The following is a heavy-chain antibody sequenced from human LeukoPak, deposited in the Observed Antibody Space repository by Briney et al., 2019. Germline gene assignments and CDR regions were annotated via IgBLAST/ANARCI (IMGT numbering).Heavy chain of an antibody. CDR1: GFTFSSYA. Sequence: GGSLRLSCAASGFTFSSYAMHWVRQAPGQGLEWMGIINPSGGSTSYAQKFQGRVTMTRDTSTSTVYMELSSLRSEDTAVYYCARAPKPPHYYDSSGYYSSLPNGPDYWGQGTLVTVSS. CDR2: INPSGGST. V-gene: IGHV1-46*01. J-gene: IGHJ4*02. CDR3: ARAPKPPHYYDSSGYYSSLPNGPDY. D-gene: IGHD3-22*01.